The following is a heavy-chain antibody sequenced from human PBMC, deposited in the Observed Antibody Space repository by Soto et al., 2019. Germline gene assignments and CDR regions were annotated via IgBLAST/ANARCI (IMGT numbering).Heavy chain of an antibody. Sequence: PSETLSLTSTVSGGSISTYYWSSIRQPPGKGLEWIGYIYYSGSPSYNPSLKSRVTISVDTSKNQFSLKLRSVTAADTAVYYCASDRSSGWDQGYGMDVWGHGTTVTVSS. CDR1: GGSISTYY. D-gene: IGHD6-19*01. J-gene: IGHJ6*02. CDR3: ASDRSSGWDQGYGMDV. V-gene: IGHV4-59*01. CDR2: IYYSGSP.